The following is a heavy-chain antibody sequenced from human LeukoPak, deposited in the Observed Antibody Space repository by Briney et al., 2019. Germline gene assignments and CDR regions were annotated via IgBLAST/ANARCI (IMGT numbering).Heavy chain of an antibody. CDR1: GFTLSSYA. Sequence: GRSLRLSCAASGFTLSSYAMHWVRQAPGKGLEWLAVISYDGTNKYYADSVKGRFTISRNSFKNTLYLQMNSLRAEDTAVYYCATSLDLDSVGAFDYWGQGTLVTVSS. D-gene: IGHD1-26*01. CDR3: ATSLDLDSVGAFDY. J-gene: IGHJ4*02. CDR2: ISYDGTNK. V-gene: IGHV3-30*07.